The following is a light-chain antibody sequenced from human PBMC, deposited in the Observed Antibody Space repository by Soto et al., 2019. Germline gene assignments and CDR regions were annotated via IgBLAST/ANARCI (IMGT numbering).Light chain of an antibody. J-gene: IGKJ1*01. CDR3: QQYGSSIQR. V-gene: IGKV3-20*01. Sequence: EIVLTQFPGTLSLSPGERATLSCRASQCVGSNYLAWYQQRPGQPPNLLIFGASHRAPDIPDRFSGSGSGRDFTLTISRLEPEDFAVYYCQQYGSSIQRFGRGAKGEIK. CDR1: QCVGSNY. CDR2: GAS.